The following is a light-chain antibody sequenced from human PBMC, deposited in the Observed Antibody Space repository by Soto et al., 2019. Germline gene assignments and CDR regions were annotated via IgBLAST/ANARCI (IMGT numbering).Light chain of an antibody. Sequence: EVVLTQSPATLSLSPGERATLSCRASESIGNYLAWYQQKLGQAPKLLIYDASHRAIGIPGRFSGDGSGTDFTLTISSLEPEDFAVYYWQWRSDGPPRLTFGGGTKVEIK. V-gene: IGKV3-11*01. CDR2: DAS. CDR1: ESIGNY. CDR3: QWRSDGPPRLT. J-gene: IGKJ4*01.